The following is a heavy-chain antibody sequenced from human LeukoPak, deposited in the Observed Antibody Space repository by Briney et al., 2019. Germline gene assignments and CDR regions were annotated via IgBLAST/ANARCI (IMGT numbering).Heavy chain of an antibody. CDR2: IDPSDSYT. Sequence: GESLKISCKGSGNTFNNYWITWVRQMPGKGLEWMGSIDPSDSYTNYSPSFQGHVTISADKSVSTAYLQWSSPKASDIAMYYCARFLFVGNSRCFDIWGQGTLVTVSS. D-gene: IGHD4-23*01. CDR1: GNTFNNYW. CDR3: ARFLFVGNSRCFDI. J-gene: IGHJ4*02. V-gene: IGHV5-10-1*01.